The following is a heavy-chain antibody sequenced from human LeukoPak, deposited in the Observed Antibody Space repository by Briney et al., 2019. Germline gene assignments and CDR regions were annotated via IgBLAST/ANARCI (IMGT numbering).Heavy chain of an antibody. J-gene: IGHJ4*02. Sequence: GGSLRLPCAASGFTFSDYYMSWIRQAPGKGLEWVSYISGSTTYTTYADSVKSRFTISRDNAKNSLYLQMNSLRGEDTAVYYCARLGSIAAAGTPDYWGQGTLVTVSS. CDR1: GFTFSDYY. CDR2: ISGSTTYT. D-gene: IGHD6-13*01. CDR3: ARLGSIAAAGTPDY. V-gene: IGHV3-11*06.